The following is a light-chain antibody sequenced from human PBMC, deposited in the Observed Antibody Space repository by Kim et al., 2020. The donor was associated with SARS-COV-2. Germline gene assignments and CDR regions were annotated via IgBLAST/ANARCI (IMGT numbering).Light chain of an antibody. V-gene: IGKV3-15*01. CDR1: QSVSSS. J-gene: IGKJ4*01. CDR2: CAA. Sequence: SPAGRASLSCSAAQSVSSSLAGCQQKTAEAPRSLIYCAASSGTAIPARICSSSSGTKFTLTDISMQSDGFAVYYCQQYNNTPPHTFGEGTKVDIK. CDR3: QQYNNTPPHT.